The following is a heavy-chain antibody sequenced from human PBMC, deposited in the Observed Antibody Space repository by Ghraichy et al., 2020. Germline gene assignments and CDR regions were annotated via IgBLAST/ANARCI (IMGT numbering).Heavy chain of an antibody. CDR1: GFTFSSYA. Sequence: GGSLRLSCAASGFTFSSYAMSWVRQAPGKGLEWVSAISGSGGSTYYADSVKGRFTISRDNSKNTLYLQMNSLRAEDTAVYYCAMHTFGGVIAAAYWGQGTLVTVSS. CDR3: AMHTFGGVIAAAY. CDR2: ISGSGGST. D-gene: IGHD3-16*02. J-gene: IGHJ4*02. V-gene: IGHV3-23*01.